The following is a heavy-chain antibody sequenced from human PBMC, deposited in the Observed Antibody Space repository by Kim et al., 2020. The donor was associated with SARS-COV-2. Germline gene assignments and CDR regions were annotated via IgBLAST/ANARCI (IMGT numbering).Heavy chain of an antibody. CDR1: GYTFTDYH. Sequence: ASVKVSCKASGYTFTDYHIHWVRQVPGQGLEWLAWIYPKTGGPIYAQKFQDRVTLTTDTSSSTAYMELTSLRSDDTAIYYCIRENWAYGDWGQGTLVTVSS. CDR2: IYPKTGGP. V-gene: IGHV1-2*02. D-gene: IGHD3-16*01. CDR3: IRENWAYGD. J-gene: IGHJ4*02.